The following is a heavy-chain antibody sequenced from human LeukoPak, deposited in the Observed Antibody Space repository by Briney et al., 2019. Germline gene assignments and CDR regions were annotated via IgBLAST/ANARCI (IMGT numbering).Heavy chain of an antibody. CDR1: GFTFSNYW. CDR2: INNDGSTT. J-gene: IGHJ6*03. Sequence: GGSLRLSCAASGFTFSNYWMHWVRQAPGKGLVWVSRINNDGSTTDYAGSVKGRFTISRDNAKNTLYLQMNSLRAEDTAVYYCARLPGSNYYYMDVWGKGTTVTGSS. V-gene: IGHV3-74*01. D-gene: IGHD3-10*01. CDR3: ARLPGSNYYYMDV.